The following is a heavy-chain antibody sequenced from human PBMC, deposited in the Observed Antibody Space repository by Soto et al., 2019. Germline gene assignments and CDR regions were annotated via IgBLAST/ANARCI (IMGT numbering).Heavy chain of an antibody. Sequence: EVQLLESGGGLGQPGGSLRLSCTASGFTFRKYAMSWVRQAPGKGLEWISCISDSDDDTYYADSVRGRFTISRDSSKNTLYMQMNSLRGADTAVYYCAKDGGVSARYFDAWGQGTLVTVSS. CDR3: AKDGGVSARYFDA. CDR2: ISDSDDDT. D-gene: IGHD2-8*01. J-gene: IGHJ4*02. CDR1: GFTFRKYA. V-gene: IGHV3-23*01.